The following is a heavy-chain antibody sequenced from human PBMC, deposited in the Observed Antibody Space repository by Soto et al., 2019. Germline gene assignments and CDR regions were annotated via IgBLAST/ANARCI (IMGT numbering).Heavy chain of an antibody. CDR3: ASPLYSGYDYGGYYYYYYGMDV. D-gene: IGHD5-12*01. CDR2: IYPGDSDT. J-gene: IGHJ6*02. V-gene: IGHV5-51*01. CDR1: GYSYTSYG. Sequence: PGQSLNISGKGSGYSYTSYGIGWVSQIPGKSMEWMGIIYPGDSDTRYSPSFQGQVTISADKSISTAYLQWSSLKASDTAMYYCASPLYSGYDYGGYYYYYYGMDVWGQGTTVTVSS.